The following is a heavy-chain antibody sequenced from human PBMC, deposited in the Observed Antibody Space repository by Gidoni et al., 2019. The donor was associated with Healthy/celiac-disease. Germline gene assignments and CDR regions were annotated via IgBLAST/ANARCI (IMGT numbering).Heavy chain of an antibody. V-gene: IGHV3-11*06. J-gene: IGHJ4*02. CDR1: GFTFSDYY. Sequence: QVQLVESGGGLVKPGGSLRLSCAASGFTFSDYYMSWIRQAPGKGLEWVSYISSSSSYTNYADSVKGRFTISRDNAKNSLYLQMNSLRAEDTAVYYCARDTEYCSGGSCYPYYFDYWGQGTLVTVSS. CDR2: ISSSSSYT. D-gene: IGHD2-15*01. CDR3: ARDTEYCSGGSCYPYYFDY.